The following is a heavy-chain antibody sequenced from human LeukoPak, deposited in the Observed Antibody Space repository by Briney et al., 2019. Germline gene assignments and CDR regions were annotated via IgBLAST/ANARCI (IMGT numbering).Heavy chain of an antibody. CDR1: GGSFSGYY. Sequence: PSETLSLTCAVYGGSFSGYYWSWIRQPPGKGLEWIGEINHSGSTNYNPSLKSRVTISVDTYKNQFSLKLSSVTAADTAVYYCARAYNWNPFDYWGQGTLVTVSS. J-gene: IGHJ4*02. CDR3: ARAYNWNPFDY. CDR2: INHSGST. V-gene: IGHV4-34*01. D-gene: IGHD1-20*01.